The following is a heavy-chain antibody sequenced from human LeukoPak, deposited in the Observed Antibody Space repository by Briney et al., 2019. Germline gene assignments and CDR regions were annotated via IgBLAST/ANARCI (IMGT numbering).Heavy chain of an antibody. CDR2: ISSSSSYI. V-gene: IGHV3-21*01. CDR1: GSTFSSYS. J-gene: IGHJ4*02. Sequence: PGGSLRLSCAASGSTFSSYSMNWVRQAPGKGLEWVSSISSSSSYIYYADSVKGRFTISRDNAKNSLSLQMNSLRAEDTAVYYCARVVGSGSYFDSWGQGTLVTVSS. D-gene: IGHD3-10*01. CDR3: ARVVGSGSYFDS.